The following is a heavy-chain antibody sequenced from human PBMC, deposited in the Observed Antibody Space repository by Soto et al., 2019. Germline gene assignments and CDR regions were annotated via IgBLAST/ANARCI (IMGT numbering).Heavy chain of an antibody. D-gene: IGHD4-17*01. CDR2: IWYDGSNK. J-gene: IGHJ4*02. CDR3: ARPATVVTSYFDY. CDR1: GFTFSGYG. Sequence: GGSLRLSCAASGFTFSGYGMHWVRQAPGKGLEWVAVIWYDGSNKYYADSVKGRFTISRDNSKNTLYLQMNSLRAEDTAVYYCARPATVVTSYFDYWGQGTLVTVSS. V-gene: IGHV3-33*01.